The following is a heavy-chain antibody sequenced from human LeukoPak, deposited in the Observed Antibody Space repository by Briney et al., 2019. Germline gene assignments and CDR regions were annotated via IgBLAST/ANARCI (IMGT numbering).Heavy chain of an antibody. V-gene: IGHV4-4*07. CDR3: ARYSTVVVPVAPTGRYWYFDL. CDR2: IYTSGST. J-gene: IGHJ2*01. CDR1: GGSISSYY. Sequence: SETLSLTCTVSGGSISSYYWSWIRQPAGKGLEWIGRIYTSGSTNYNPSLKSRVTMSVDTSKNQFSLKLSSVTAADTAVYYCARYSTVVVPVAPTGRYWYFDLWGRGTLVTVSS. D-gene: IGHD2-2*01.